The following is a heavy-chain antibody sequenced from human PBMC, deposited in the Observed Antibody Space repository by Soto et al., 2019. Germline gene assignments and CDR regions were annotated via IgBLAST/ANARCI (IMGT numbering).Heavy chain of an antibody. Sequence: QVQLQQWGAGLLKPSETLSLTCAVYGGSFSGYYWSWIRQPPGKGLEWIGEINHSGSTNYNPSLKSRVTISVDTSKNQFSLKLSSVTAADTAVYYCARRWRFGELVVLWFDPWGQGTLVTVSS. CDR1: GGSFSGYY. CDR3: ARRWRFGELVVLWFDP. V-gene: IGHV4-34*01. CDR2: INHSGST. J-gene: IGHJ5*02. D-gene: IGHD3-10*01.